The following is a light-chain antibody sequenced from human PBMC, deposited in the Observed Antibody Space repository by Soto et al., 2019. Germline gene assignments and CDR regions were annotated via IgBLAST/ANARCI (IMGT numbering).Light chain of an antibody. V-gene: IGKV3-11*01. CDR2: DAS. Sequence: EIVLTQSPATLSFSPGERATLSCRASQSVSSYLAWYQQKPCQAPRLLIYDASNRATGVPARFSGSGTGTDFTLTISSLEPEDFAVYYCQQCSSWPLTFGGGTKVEIK. CDR1: QSVSSY. J-gene: IGKJ4*01. CDR3: QQCSSWPLT.